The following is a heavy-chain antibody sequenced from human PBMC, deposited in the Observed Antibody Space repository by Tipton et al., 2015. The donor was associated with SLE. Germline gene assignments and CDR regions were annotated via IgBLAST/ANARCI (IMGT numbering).Heavy chain of an antibody. J-gene: IGHJ6*02. CDR3: ARQASIAAAGTDYYYGMDV. V-gene: IGHV4-4*09. CDR1: GGSISSYY. CDR2: IYTSGST. D-gene: IGHD6-13*01. Sequence: TLSLTCTVSGGSISSYYWSWIRQPPGKGLEWIGYIYTSGSTNYNPSLKSRVTISVDTSKNQFSLKLSSVTAADTAVYYCARQASIAAAGTDYYYGMDVWGQGTTVTVSS.